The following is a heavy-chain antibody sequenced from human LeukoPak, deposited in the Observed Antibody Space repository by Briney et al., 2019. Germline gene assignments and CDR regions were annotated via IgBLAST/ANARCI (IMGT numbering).Heavy chain of an antibody. V-gene: IGHV4-61*01. D-gene: IGHD2-21*02. Sequence: SETLSLTCTVSGGSVSSGSYYWSWIRQPPGKGLEWIGYIYYSGSTNYNPSPKSRVTISVDTSKNQFSLKLSSVTAADTAVYYCARGPPYIVVVTAIGFFDYWGQGTLVTVSS. CDR1: GGSVSSGSYY. CDR3: ARGPPYIVVVTAIGFFDY. CDR2: IYYSGST. J-gene: IGHJ4*02.